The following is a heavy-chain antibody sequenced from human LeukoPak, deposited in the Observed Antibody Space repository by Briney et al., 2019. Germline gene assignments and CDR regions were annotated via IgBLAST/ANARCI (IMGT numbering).Heavy chain of an antibody. CDR2: IYYSGST. CDR1: GGSISSYY. Sequence: PSETLSLTCTVSGGSISSYYWSWIRQPPGKGLEWIGYIYYSGSTNYNPSLKSRVTISVDTSKNQFSLKLSSVTAADTAVYYCARDRRGVLDVGTYDYWGQGTLVTVSS. J-gene: IGHJ4*02. D-gene: IGHD4/OR15-4a*01. CDR3: ARDRRGVLDVGTYDY. V-gene: IGHV4-59*01.